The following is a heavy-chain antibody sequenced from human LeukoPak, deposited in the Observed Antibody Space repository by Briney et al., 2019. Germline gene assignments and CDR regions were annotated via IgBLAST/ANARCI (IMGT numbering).Heavy chain of an antibody. CDR2: ISAYNGNT. V-gene: IGHV1-18*01. D-gene: IGHD6-13*01. CDR3: ARDRYSSSWTEFDY. Sequence: ASVKVSCKASGYTSTSYGISWVRQAPGQGLEWMGWISAYNGNTNYAQKLQGRVTMTTDTSTSTAYMELRSLRSDDTAVYYCARDRYSSSWTEFDYWGQGTLVTVSS. CDR1: GYTSTSYG. J-gene: IGHJ4*02.